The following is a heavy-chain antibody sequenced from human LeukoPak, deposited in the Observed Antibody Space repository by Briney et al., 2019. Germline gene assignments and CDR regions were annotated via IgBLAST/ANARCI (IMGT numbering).Heavy chain of an antibody. Sequence: GASVKVSCKASGYTFISYAMHWVRQAPGQRLEWMGWINAGNGNTKYSQKFQGRVTITRDTSASTAYIELSRLRSEDTAVYYCAGDRLIWLGEFFFQFDFWGQGTLVTVPS. D-gene: IGHD3-10*01. J-gene: IGHJ4*02. CDR2: INAGNGNT. V-gene: IGHV1-3*01. CDR1: GYTFISYA. CDR3: AGDRLIWLGEFFFQFDF.